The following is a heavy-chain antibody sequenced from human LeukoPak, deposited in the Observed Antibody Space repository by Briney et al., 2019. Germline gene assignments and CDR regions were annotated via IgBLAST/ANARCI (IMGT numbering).Heavy chain of an antibody. Sequence: GESLRLSCAASGFTFTSYTMNWVRQAPGKGLEWVSQISNSGGSTYYADSVKGRFTISRDHSKNTLYLQMNSLRAEDTAVYYCAKEGLNIATRDFFDSWGQGTLVTVSS. CDR1: GFTFTSYT. CDR2: ISNSGGST. V-gene: IGHV3-23*01. J-gene: IGHJ4*02. D-gene: IGHD6-6*01. CDR3: AKEGLNIATRDFFDS.